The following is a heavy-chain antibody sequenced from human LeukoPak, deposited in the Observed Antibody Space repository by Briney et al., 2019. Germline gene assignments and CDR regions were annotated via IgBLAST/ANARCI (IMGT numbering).Heavy chain of an antibody. V-gene: IGHV3-30*02. CDR2: IRYDGSNK. CDR3: ARHRKGSVDHFDY. CDR1: GFTFSRYG. D-gene: IGHD2-15*01. Sequence: PGGSLRLSCAASGFTFSRYGMHWVRQAPGKGLEWVAFIRYDGSNKYYADSVKGRFTISRDNSKNTLYLQMNSLRAEDTAVYYCARHRKGSVDHFDYWGQGTLVTVSS. J-gene: IGHJ4*02.